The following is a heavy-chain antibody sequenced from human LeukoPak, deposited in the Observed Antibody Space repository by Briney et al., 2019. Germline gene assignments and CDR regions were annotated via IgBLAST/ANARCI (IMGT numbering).Heavy chain of an antibody. D-gene: IGHD3-10*01. Sequence: ASVKVSCKASGYTFPRYGISWVRQAPGQGLEWMGWINANSGDTNYAQQFQGRLTMTRDTSISTVYMELSRLRTDDTAVYYCARDFSWGVDSWGQGTLVTVSS. CDR2: INANSGDT. V-gene: IGHV1-2*02. CDR3: ARDFSWGVDS. CDR1: GYTFPRYG. J-gene: IGHJ4*02.